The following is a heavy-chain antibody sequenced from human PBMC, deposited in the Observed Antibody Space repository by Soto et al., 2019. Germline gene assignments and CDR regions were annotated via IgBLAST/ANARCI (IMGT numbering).Heavy chain of an antibody. J-gene: IGHJ4*02. D-gene: IGHD4-17*01. CDR2: IGTAGDT. V-gene: IGHV3-13*04. Sequence: LRLSCAASGFTFSSYDMHWVRQATGNGLEWVSAIGTAGDTYYPGSVKGRFTISRENAKNTLYLQMNSLRAGDTAVYYCARALVTTETYYFDYWGQGTLVTVSS. CDR1: GFTFSSYD. CDR3: ARALVTTETYYFDY.